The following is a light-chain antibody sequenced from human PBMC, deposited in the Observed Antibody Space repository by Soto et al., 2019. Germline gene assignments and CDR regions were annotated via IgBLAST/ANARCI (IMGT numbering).Light chain of an antibody. Sequence: EIVLTQSPATLSLSPGERATLSCRASQSVSTYLAWYQQKPGQAPRLLIYEASNRATGVPARFSGSGSGTDFTLTISSLEPEDFAVYYCQQRSNWPRLTLGGGTKVDIK. J-gene: IGKJ4*01. CDR2: EAS. CDR3: QQRSNWPRLT. CDR1: QSVSTY. V-gene: IGKV3-11*01.